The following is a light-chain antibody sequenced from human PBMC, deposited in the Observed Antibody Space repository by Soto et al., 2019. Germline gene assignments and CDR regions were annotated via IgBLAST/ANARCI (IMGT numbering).Light chain of an antibody. CDR3: QQYGSSPLT. J-gene: IGKJ5*01. CDR2: GAS. CDR1: QSVSSSY. Sequence: EIVLTQSPGTLSLSPGERATLSCRASQSVSSSYLAWYQQKPGQAPRLLIYGASSRATGMPDRFSGSGSVTDFTLTISRLEPEDFAVYYCQQYGSSPLTFGQGTRLE. V-gene: IGKV3-20*01.